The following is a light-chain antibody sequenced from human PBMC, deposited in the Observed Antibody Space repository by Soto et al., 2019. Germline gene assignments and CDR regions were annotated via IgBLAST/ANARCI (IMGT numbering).Light chain of an antibody. CDR3: QQLFMYPPT. CDR2: GAS. CDR1: QGIGSA. V-gene: IGKV1-13*02. Sequence: AIQLSQSPSSLSAAVGDRVSITFLASQGIGSALAWYQLKPGKAPKLLIYGASTLQGGVPSRFSGSGSGTDFTLTVSSLQPEDLATYYCQQLFMYPPTFGPGTKADI. J-gene: IGKJ3*01.